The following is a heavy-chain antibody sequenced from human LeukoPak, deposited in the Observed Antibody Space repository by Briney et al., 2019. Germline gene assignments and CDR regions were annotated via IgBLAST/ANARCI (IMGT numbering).Heavy chain of an antibody. Sequence: ASVKVSCKASGYTFTNYDINWVRQATGQGLEWMGWMNPNTGNTGYAQKFQGRVTMTRNTSISTAYLELSSLTSEDTAVYYCARGVPRLDGSGGWFDPWGQGTLVTVSS. CDR3: ARGVPRLDGSGGWFDP. J-gene: IGHJ5*02. V-gene: IGHV1-8*01. CDR2: MNPNTGNT. D-gene: IGHD2-15*01. CDR1: GYTFTNYD.